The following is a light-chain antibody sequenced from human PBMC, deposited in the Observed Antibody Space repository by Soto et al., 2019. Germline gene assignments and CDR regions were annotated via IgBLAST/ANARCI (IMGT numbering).Light chain of an antibody. Sequence: QSVLTQPPSVSAAPGQKATISCSGSSSNIWGNSVSWYQQLPGTAPKLLIYDDNKRPSGIPDRFSGSKSGTSATLGITGFQTGDEADYYCGSWDSSLSAYVFGTGTKVTV. V-gene: IGLV1-51*01. J-gene: IGLJ1*01. CDR1: SSNIWGNS. CDR3: GSWDSSLSAYV. CDR2: DDN.